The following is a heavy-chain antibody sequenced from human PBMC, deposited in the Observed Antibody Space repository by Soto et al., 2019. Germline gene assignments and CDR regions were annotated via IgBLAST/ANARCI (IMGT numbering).Heavy chain of an antibody. CDR3: ARGPGTMAKIDY. CDR2: IYYSGST. CDR1: GFSISSGGYY. V-gene: IGHV4-31*03. J-gene: IGHJ4*02. Sequence: SETLSLTCTVSGFSISSGGYYWSWIRQHPGKGLEWIGYIYYSGSTYYNPSLKSRVTISVDTSKNQFSLKLSSVTAADTAVYYCARGPGTMAKIDYWGQGTLVTVSS. D-gene: IGHD3-10*01.